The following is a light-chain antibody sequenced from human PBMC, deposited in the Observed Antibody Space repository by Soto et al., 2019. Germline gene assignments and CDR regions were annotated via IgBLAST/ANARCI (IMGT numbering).Light chain of an antibody. V-gene: IGKV3-20*01. CDR2: DSS. J-gene: IGKJ1*01. CDR1: TGAVTNG. CDR3: QQYDISPWT. Sequence: VVTQEPPLTVAPGGTVTLTCGSSTGAVTNGHYPYWYQQKPGQPPRLLIYDSSTRATGFPDRFSGSGSGTDFTLTIIRLEPEDFAVYYCQQYDISPWTFGQGTKVDIK.